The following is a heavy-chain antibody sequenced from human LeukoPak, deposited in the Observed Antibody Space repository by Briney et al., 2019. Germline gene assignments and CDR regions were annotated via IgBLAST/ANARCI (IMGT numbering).Heavy chain of an antibody. D-gene: IGHD6-19*01. V-gene: IGHV3-48*01. J-gene: IGHJ4*02. CDR3: ARGGLSSAASFDY. CDR2: ISSSSVTI. CDR1: GFTFSTYS. Sequence: GGSLRLSCAASGFTFSTYSMNWVRQAPGKGLEWVSYISSSSVTIYYADSVKGRFTISRDNAKNSLYLQMNSLRGEDTAVYYCARGGLSSAASFDYWGQGTLVTVSS.